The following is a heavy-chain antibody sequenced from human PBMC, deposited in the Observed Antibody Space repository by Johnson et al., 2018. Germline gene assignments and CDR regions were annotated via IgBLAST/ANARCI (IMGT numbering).Heavy chain of an antibody. V-gene: IGHV3-30*18. CDR1: RFSFRNYG. J-gene: IGHJ4*02. CDR2: ISYDGSNK. D-gene: IGHD1-7*01. CDR3: AKDVKNWNYITGFDH. Sequence: QVQLQESGGDVVQPGRSLRVSCAASRFSFRNYGMHWVRQAPGEGLEWVAVISYDGSNKYYADFVKGRFTISRYNSKDTLYLQMNSLRAEDTAVYYCAKDVKNWNYITGFDHWGQGTLVTVSS.